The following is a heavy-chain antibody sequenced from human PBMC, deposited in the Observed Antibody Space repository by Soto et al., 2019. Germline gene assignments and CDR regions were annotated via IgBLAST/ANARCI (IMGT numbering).Heavy chain of an antibody. J-gene: IGHJ6*02. CDR3: ARITVAGSSWSSYYFYGLDV. D-gene: IGHD6-13*01. Sequence: SLRLSCAVSGFTFSDYYMGWIRQAPGKGLDWVSYISRTSSDTGYADSVKGRFTIFRDNAKNSLYLQMNSLRADDTAVYYCARITVAGSSWSSYYFYGLDVWGQGTTVTVSS. CDR2: ISRTSSDT. CDR1: GFTFSDYY. V-gene: IGHV3-11*06.